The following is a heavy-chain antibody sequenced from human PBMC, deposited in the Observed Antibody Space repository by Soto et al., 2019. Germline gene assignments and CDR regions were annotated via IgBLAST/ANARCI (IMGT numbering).Heavy chain of an antibody. Sequence: QVQLQESGPGLVQPSGTLSLTCAVSGDSINNSHWWSWVRQTPGKGLEWIGDTYHSGTTNYNPTLKTRVTISIDKSKNQFSLKMNSVTAADTAVYYCAREVNSSPARGPNWFDPWGQGTLVTVSS. CDR1: GDSINNSHW. V-gene: IGHV4-4*02. CDR2: TYHSGTT. D-gene: IGHD6-13*01. J-gene: IGHJ5*02. CDR3: AREVNSSPARGPNWFDP.